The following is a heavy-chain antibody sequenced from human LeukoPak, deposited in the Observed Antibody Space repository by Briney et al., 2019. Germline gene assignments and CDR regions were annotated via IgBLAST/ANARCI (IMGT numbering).Heavy chain of an antibody. CDR2: INPSGGAT. Sequence: ASVKVSCKASVYTFTSYYMHWVRQAPGQGLEWMGIINPSGGATSYAQKFQGRVTMTRDTSTSTVYMELSSLRSEDTAVYYCARERWISVAGRDYFDYWGQGTLVTVSS. CDR1: VYTFTSYY. J-gene: IGHJ4*02. V-gene: IGHV1-46*01. D-gene: IGHD6-19*01. CDR3: ARERWISVAGRDYFDY.